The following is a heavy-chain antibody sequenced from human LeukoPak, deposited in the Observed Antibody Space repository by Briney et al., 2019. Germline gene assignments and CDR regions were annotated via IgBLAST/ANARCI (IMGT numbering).Heavy chain of an antibody. J-gene: IGHJ4*02. D-gene: IGHD3-22*01. CDR1: GYTFTGYY. Sequence: ASVKVSCTASGYTFTGYYMHWVRQAPGQEREWMGWINPNSGGTNYAQKFQGGVTMTTDTSFSTAYMELSRLRNDDTSVYYCARWRYDYDISGYYYFVYWGRGTLATVS. CDR3: ARWRYDYDISGYYYFVY. CDR2: INPNSGGT. V-gene: IGHV1-2*02.